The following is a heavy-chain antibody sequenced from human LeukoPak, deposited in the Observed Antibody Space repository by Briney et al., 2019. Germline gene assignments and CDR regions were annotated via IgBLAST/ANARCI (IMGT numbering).Heavy chain of an antibody. D-gene: IGHD3-16*01. CDR3: ARDSGGVWPHYYFDY. CDR1: GASISSYY. V-gene: IGHV4-4*07. Sequence: SETLSLTCTVSGASISSYYWSWIRQPAGKGLEWIGRIYTSGSTNYNPSLKSRVTMSVDTSKNQFYLKLSSVTAADTAVYYCARDSGGVWPHYYFDYWGQGTLVTVSS. CDR2: IYTSGST. J-gene: IGHJ4*02.